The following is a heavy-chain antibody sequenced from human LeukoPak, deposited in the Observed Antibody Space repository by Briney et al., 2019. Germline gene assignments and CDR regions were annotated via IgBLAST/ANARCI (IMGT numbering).Heavy chain of an antibody. V-gene: IGHV1-69*04. D-gene: IGHD3-22*01. CDR3: ARGVGGYYHFDY. CDR1: GGTFSSYA. CDR2: IIPILGIA. J-gene: IGHJ4*02. Sequence: SVKVSCKASGGTFSSYAISWVRQAPGQGLEWMGRIIPILGIANYAQKFQGRVTITADKSTSTAYMELSSLRSEDTAVYYCARGVGGYYHFDYXGQGTLVTVSS.